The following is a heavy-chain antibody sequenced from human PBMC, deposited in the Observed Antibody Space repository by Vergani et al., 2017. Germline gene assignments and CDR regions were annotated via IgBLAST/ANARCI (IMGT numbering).Heavy chain of an antibody. J-gene: IGHJ6*02. D-gene: IGHD3-10*01. CDR1: DSSIMTNPY. CDR2: IHHSGDT. V-gene: IGHV4-38-2*01. CDR3: ARRRGSGGFFPSSYFYGMDV. Sequence: QVQLQESGPGLVKPSETLTLTCDVSDSSIMTNPYRGWFRQPPGKGLEWIGCIHHSGDTHYNSSLKSRVSISIVSSSKFSLSLTSVTAADTAIYYCARRRGSGGFFPSSYFYGMDVWGHGTTVTVSS.